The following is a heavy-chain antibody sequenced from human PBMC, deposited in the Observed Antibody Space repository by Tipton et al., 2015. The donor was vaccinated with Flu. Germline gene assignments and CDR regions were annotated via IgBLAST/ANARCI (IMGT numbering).Heavy chain of an antibody. CDR3: AKDIKATGTTGPMDY. J-gene: IGHJ4*02. Sequence: TLSLTCTVSGGSISSYYWSWIRQPPGKGLEWIGYIYYSGSTNYNPSHKSRVTISVDTSKNQFSLKLSSVTAADTAVYYCAKDIKATGTTGPMDYWGQGTLVTVSS. D-gene: IGHD1-1*01. V-gene: IGHV4-59*01. CDR2: IYYSGST. CDR1: GGSISSYY.